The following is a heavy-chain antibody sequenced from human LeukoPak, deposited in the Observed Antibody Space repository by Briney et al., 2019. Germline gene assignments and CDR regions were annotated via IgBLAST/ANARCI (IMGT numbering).Heavy chain of an antibody. V-gene: IGHV4-39*07. CDR1: DGSISSSSYY. Sequence: SETLSLTCTVSDGSISSSSYYWGCIRQPPGKGLECIGTIYYSGSTYYSPSLESRVTISLDTSKNQFSLKVSSVTAADTAVYYCARGGGYGGASGIWGQGTMVTVSS. CDR3: ARGGGYGGASGI. J-gene: IGHJ3*02. CDR2: IYYSGST. D-gene: IGHD4-23*01.